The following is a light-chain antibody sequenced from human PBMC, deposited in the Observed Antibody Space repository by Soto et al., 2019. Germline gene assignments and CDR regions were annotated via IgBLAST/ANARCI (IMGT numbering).Light chain of an antibody. Sequence: QSVLTQPPSMSGAPGQRVVIPCTGSSSNIGSDYDVFWYQQLPGTAPKLLIYASTNRPSDVPDRFSGYKSGTSASLAITGPQTEDGADDYGQSYDRNLSGSGMFGGGTKLTVL. CDR3: QSYDRNLSGSGM. CDR1: SSNIGSDYD. J-gene: IGLJ3*02. CDR2: AST. V-gene: IGLV1-40*01.